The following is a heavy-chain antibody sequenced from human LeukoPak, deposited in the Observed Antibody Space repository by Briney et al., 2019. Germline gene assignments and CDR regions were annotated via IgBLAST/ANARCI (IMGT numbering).Heavy chain of an antibody. J-gene: IGHJ4*02. CDR3: ARAHSSSSRYFDY. V-gene: IGHV3-64*01. CDR2: ISSNGGST. D-gene: IGHD6-6*01. Sequence: GGSLRLSCAASGFTFSSYAMHWVCQAPGKGLEYVSAISSNGGSTYYANSVKGRFTISRDNSKNTLYLQMGSLRAEDMAVYYCARAHSSSSRYFDYWGQGTLVTVSS. CDR1: GFTFSSYA.